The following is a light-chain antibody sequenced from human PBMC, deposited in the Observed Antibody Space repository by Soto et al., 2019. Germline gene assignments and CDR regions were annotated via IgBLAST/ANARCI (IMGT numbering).Light chain of an antibody. CDR1: ASDIGNYNY. J-gene: IGLJ3*02. CDR2: GVS. CDR3: YSYSAYTTLLV. Sequence: QSALTQPASVSGSPGQSITISCTGTASDIGNYNYVSWYQVHPGKAPKLLIYGVSNRPSGVSNPFSGSKSGNAASLTISGLQAEDEADYYCYSYSAYTTLLVFGGGTKLTVL. V-gene: IGLV2-14*01.